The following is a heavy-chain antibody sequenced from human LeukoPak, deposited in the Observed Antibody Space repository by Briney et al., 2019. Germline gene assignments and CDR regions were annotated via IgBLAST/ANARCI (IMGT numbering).Heavy chain of an antibody. CDR1: GGSFSGYY. Sequence: PSETLSLTCAVYGGSFSGYYWSWIRQPPGKGLEWIGEINHSGSTNYNPSLKSRVTISVDTSKNQFSLKLSSVTAADTAVYYCARRIVGGGYYWGQGTLVTVSS. CDR2: INHSGST. CDR3: ARRIVGGGYY. V-gene: IGHV4-34*01. D-gene: IGHD1-26*01. J-gene: IGHJ4*02.